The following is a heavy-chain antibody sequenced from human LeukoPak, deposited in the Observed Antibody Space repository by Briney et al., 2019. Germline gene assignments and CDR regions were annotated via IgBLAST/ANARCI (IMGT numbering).Heavy chain of an antibody. J-gene: IGHJ3*02. Sequence: GGSLRLSCGASGFTVSSNYMSWVRQAPGKGLEWVSDIYSGGSTYYADSVKGRFTISRDNSKNTLYLQMNSLRAEDTAVYYCARDYHGGAFDIWGQGTMVTVSS. CDR2: IYSGGST. CDR3: ARDYHGGAFDI. V-gene: IGHV3-66*01. CDR1: GFTVSSNY. D-gene: IGHD1-14*01.